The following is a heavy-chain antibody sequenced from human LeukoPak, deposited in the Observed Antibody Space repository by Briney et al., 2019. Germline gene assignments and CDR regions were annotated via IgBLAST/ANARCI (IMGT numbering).Heavy chain of an antibody. V-gene: IGHV3-48*04. CDR2: ISSSSSNK. CDR3: ATSGADDY. CDR1: GFTFSSYW. D-gene: IGHD4-17*01. J-gene: IGHJ4*02. Sequence: PGGSLRLSCAASGFTFSSYWMSWAPQAPGRGLVWVSYISSSSSNKYYADSVKGRFTISRDNAKKSLSLQMNSLRAEDTAVYYCATSGADDYWGQGTLVTVSS.